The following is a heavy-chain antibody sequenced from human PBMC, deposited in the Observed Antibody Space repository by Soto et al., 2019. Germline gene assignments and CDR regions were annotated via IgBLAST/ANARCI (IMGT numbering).Heavy chain of an antibody. J-gene: IGHJ1*01. V-gene: IGHV1-18*01. CDR3: ARGGSSWSAEYYQH. CDR2: ISGYNGNT. D-gene: IGHD6-13*01. Sequence: QVQLAQSGTEVKKPGASVKVSCKASGYTFTNYGISWVRQAPGQGPEWMGWISGYNGNTKYGKTLQGRVTMTTDTSTSTASMELRRLRSDDTAVYYCARGGSSWSAEYYQHWGQGTLVIVSS. CDR1: GYTFTNYG.